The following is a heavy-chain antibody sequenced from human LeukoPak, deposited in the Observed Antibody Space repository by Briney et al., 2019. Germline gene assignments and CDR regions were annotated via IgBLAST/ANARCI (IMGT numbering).Heavy chain of an antibody. CDR1: GFTFSNYA. CDR3: AKDLYDFTSSSDY. D-gene: IGHD3-3*01. J-gene: IGHJ4*02. Sequence: TGGSLRLSCAGSGFTFSNYAMSWVRQAPGKGLEWVSGISGSGSRIYYIDSVKGRFTISGDNSKNTLYLQMNGLRAEDTAVYFCAKDLYDFTSSSDYWGQGTLVTVSS. V-gene: IGHV3-23*01. CDR2: ISGSGSRI.